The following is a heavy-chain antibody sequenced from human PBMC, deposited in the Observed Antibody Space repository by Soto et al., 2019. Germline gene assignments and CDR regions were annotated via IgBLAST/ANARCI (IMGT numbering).Heavy chain of an antibody. J-gene: IGHJ4*02. CDR2: ISSSSSTI. CDR1: GFTFSSYN. CDR3: AREEIVGGSWYRGPLDY. Sequence: GGSLRLSCAASGFTFSSYNMNWVRQAPGKGLEWVSYISSSSSTIYYADSVKGRFTISRDNAKNSLYLQMNSLRAEDMAVYYCAREEIVGGSWYRGPLDYWGQGTLVNVSS. V-gene: IGHV3-48*01. D-gene: IGHD6-13*01.